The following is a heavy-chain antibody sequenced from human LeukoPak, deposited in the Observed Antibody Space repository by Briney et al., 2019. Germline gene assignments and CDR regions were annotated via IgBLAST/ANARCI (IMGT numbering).Heavy chain of an antibody. CDR3: AANWNDLLGFDY. Sequence: GGSLRLSCGASGFTFNSHWMHWVRQAPGKGLVWVSRINREGNDTIYADSVKGRFTISRDNAKNTLYLQMTSLRAEDTAVYYCAANWNDLLGFDYWGQGTLVTVSS. CDR2: INREGNDT. D-gene: IGHD1-1*01. J-gene: IGHJ4*02. V-gene: IGHV3-74*01. CDR1: GFTFNSHW.